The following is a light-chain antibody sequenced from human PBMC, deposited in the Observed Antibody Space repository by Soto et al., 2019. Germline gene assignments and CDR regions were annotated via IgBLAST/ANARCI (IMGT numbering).Light chain of an antibody. V-gene: IGKV3-15*01. Sequence: ERVMTQSPAILSVSPGERATLSCRASQSVSSHLAWYQQKPGQAPRVLIYGASTRATGVPARFSASGSGTDFTLTISSLQAEDFAFYYCQQYDNWPLTFGTETKVDI. J-gene: IGKJ3*01. CDR3: QQYDNWPLT. CDR2: GAS. CDR1: QSVSSH.